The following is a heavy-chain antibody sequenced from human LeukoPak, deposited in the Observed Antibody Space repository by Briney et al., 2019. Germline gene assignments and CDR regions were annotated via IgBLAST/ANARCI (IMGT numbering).Heavy chain of an antibody. V-gene: IGHV4-31*03. CDR3: ASGGGYSGYDPGWNLDY. Sequence: SETLSLTCTVSGGSISSGGYYWSWIRQHPGKGLEWIGYIYYSGSTYYNPSLKSRVTISVDTSKNQFSLKLSSVTAADTVVYYCASGGGYSGYDPGWNLDYWGQGTLVTVSS. D-gene: IGHD5-12*01. J-gene: IGHJ4*02. CDR2: IYYSGST. CDR1: GGSISSGGYY.